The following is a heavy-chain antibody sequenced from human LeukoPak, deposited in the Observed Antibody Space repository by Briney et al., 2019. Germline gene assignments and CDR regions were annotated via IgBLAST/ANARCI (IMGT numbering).Heavy chain of an antibody. CDR3: VKDLYKGDSASWYFFHY. CDR1: GFIISDYA. V-gene: IGHV3-64D*06. D-gene: IGHD6-13*01. J-gene: IGHJ4*02. CDR2: ISANGGRT. Sequence: PGGSLRLSCSASGFIISDYAMHWVRQAPGKVLEYVSAISANGGRTYYADSVKGTFTISRDTSKNTLYLQMSSLRADDTAMYHCVKDLYKGDSASWYFFHYWGQGTLVTVSS.